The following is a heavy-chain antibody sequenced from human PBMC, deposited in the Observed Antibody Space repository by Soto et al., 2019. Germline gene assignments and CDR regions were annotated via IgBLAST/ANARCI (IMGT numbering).Heavy chain of an antibody. J-gene: IGHJ4*02. Sequence: GGSLRLSCAASGFTVSSNYMSWVRQAPGKGLEWVSSISSTNSYRYYTDSVKGRFTISRDNAKNSLYLQMNSLRAEDTSVYYCARGVYYGSGSLEPLDYWGQGTLVTVSS. CDR1: GFTVSSNY. CDR3: ARGVYYGSGSLEPLDY. V-gene: IGHV3-21*01. CDR2: ISSTNSYR. D-gene: IGHD3-10*01.